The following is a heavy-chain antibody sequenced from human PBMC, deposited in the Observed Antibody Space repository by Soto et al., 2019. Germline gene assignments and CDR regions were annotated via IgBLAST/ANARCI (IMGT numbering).Heavy chain of an antibody. D-gene: IGHD4-4*01. CDR3: ARTKPAVPIQSGMDV. CDR2: IYYSGST. Sequence: SETLSLTCTVSGGSISSYYWSWIRQPPGKGLEWIGYIYYSGSTNYNPSLKSRVTISVDTSKNQFSLKLSSVTAADTAVYYCARTKPAVPIQSGMDVWGQGTTVTVSS. V-gene: IGHV4-59*12. J-gene: IGHJ6*02. CDR1: GGSISSYY.